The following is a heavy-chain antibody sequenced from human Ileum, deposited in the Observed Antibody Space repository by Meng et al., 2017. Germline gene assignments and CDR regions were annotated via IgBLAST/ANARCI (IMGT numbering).Heavy chain of an antibody. J-gene: IGHJ4*02. CDR3: ARDQIGDYVWDY. V-gene: IGHV1-18*01. Sequence: QVQLVQSGAEVKKPGASVKVSCKVSGYTFTSTNYGISWMRQAPGQGLEWMGWVSTYNDDTNHVQKFQDRVTMTTDTSTSTVYMELRSLRSDDTAVYYCARDQIGDYVWDYWGQGTLVTVSS. CDR1: GYTFTSTNYG. D-gene: IGHD4-17*01. CDR2: VSTYNDDT.